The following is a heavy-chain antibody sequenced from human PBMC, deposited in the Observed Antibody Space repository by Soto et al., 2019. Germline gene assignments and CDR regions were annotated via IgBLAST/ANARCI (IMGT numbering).Heavy chain of an antibody. V-gene: IGHV4-4*02. J-gene: IGHJ4*02. CDR2: ISHSGTV. D-gene: IGHD3-16*01. CDR1: SVSITSSNW. Sequence: SETLSLTCDVSSVSITSSNWWTWARQPPGKGLEWIGKISHSGTVNYNATLRSRVIISVDKPKNQLSLKLMSVTAADTAVYYCARDYDGFDYWGQGILVTVSS. CDR3: ARDYDGFDY.